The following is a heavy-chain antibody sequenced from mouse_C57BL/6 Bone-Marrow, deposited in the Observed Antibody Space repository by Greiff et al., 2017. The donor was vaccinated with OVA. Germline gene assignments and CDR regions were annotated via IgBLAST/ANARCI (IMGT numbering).Heavy chain of an antibody. CDR1: GYTFTEYT. CDR2: FYPGSGSI. Sequence: VQRVESGAELVKPGASVKLSCKASGYTFTEYTIHWVKQRSGQGLEWIGWFYPGSGSIKYNEKFKDKATLTADKSSSTVYMELSRLTSEDSAVYFGARHEDLGTGFAYWGQGTLVTVSA. CDR3: ARHEDLGTGFAY. J-gene: IGHJ3*01. V-gene: IGHV1-62-2*01. D-gene: IGHD4-1*01.